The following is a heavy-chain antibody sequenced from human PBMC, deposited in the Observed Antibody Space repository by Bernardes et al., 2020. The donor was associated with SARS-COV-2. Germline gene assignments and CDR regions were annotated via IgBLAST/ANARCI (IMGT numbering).Heavy chain of an antibody. V-gene: IGHV3-53*01. CDR2: IYSGGST. CDR1: GFTVSSNY. D-gene: IGHD3-3*01. J-gene: IGHJ6*02. Sequence: GGSLRVSCAASGFTVSSNYMSWVRQAPGKGLEWVSVIYSGGSTYYADSVKGRFTISRDNSKNTLYLQMNSLRAEDTAVYYCAREGLYYDFWSGYYASYGMDVWGQGTTVTVSS. CDR3: AREGLYYDFWSGYYASYGMDV.